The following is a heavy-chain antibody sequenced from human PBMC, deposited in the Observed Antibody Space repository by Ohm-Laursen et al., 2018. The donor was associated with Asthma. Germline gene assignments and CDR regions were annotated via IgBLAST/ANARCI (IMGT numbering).Heavy chain of an antibody. D-gene: IGHD4-17*01. Sequence: TQTLTLTCTFSGFSLTTPGVGVGWIRQSPGKAFEWLALIYSDDQIRYSPSLRSRLTITKDTSKNQVVLTMTNMDPVDTATYYCAHSTTVTTSDAFDIWGQGTMVTVSS. V-gene: IGHV2-5*02. CDR2: IYSDDQI. CDR1: GFSLTTPGVG. CDR3: AHSTTVTTSDAFDI. J-gene: IGHJ3*02.